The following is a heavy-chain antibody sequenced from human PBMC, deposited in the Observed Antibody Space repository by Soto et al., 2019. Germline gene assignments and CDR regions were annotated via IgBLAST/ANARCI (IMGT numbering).Heavy chain of an antibody. CDR1: GFTFSSYA. J-gene: IGHJ4*02. CDR3: AKGMGKIYDFWSGYFDY. D-gene: IGHD3-3*01. Sequence: PGGSLRLSCAAPGFTFSSYAMSWVRQAPGKGLEWVSAISGSGGSTYYADSVKGRFTISRDNSKNTLYLQMNSLRAEDPAVYYCAKGMGKIYDFWSGYFDYWGQGTLVTVSS. V-gene: IGHV3-23*01. CDR2: ISGSGGST.